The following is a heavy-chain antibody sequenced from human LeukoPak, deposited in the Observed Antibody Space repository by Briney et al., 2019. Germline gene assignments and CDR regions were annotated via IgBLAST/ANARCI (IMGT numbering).Heavy chain of an antibody. CDR2: INAGNGNT. Sequence: GSVSVSCKASGGTFSSYAISWVRQAPGQGGEWMGWINAGNGNTKYSQKFQGRVTITRDTSASTVYMELSSLRSEDTAVYYCARGAWGSSRSDYWGQGTLVTVSP. V-gene: IGHV1-3*01. D-gene: IGHD6-13*01. CDR3: ARGAWGSSRSDY. J-gene: IGHJ4*02. CDR1: GGTFSSYA.